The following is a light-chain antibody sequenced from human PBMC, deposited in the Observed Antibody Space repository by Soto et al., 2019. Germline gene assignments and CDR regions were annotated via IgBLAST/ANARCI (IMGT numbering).Light chain of an antibody. Sequence: QSALTQPPSASGSPGQSVTFSCTGSSNDVGGYNYVSCYQQHPGKVPKLMIYEVSKRPSGVPDRFSGSKSGNTASLTVSWLQAEDEADYYCSSYAGSNNFGVVFGGGTKLTVL. CDR1: SNDVGGYNY. CDR3: SSYAGSNNFGVV. CDR2: EVS. J-gene: IGLJ2*01. V-gene: IGLV2-8*01.